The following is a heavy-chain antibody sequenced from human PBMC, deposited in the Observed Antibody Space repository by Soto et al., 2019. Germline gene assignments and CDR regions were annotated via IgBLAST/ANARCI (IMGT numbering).Heavy chain of an antibody. CDR2: IYYSGST. D-gene: IGHD5-18*01. V-gene: IGHV4-59*01. CDR3: ARSPGIQLWLNDYYYGMDA. Sequence: PSETLSLTCTVSGGSISSYYWSWIRQPPGKGLEWIGYIYYSGSTNYNPSLKSRVTISVDTSKNQFSLKLSSVTAADTAVYYCARSPGIQLWLNDYYYGMDAWGQGTTVTVSS. CDR1: GGSISSYY. J-gene: IGHJ6*02.